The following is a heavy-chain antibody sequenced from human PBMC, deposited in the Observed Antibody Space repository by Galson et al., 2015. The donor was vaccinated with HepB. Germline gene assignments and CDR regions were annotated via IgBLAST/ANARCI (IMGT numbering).Heavy chain of an antibody. J-gene: IGHJ4*02. D-gene: IGHD5-18*01. CDR2: LDYSGNT. V-gene: IGHV4-39*02. Sequence: SETLSLTCTVSGVSISSSIYYWGWIRQPPGKGLEWIGSLDYSGNTYYNPSLKNRITISVDTSKNHFSLKLSSVTAADTAVYHCARLPYSSAFDYWGQGTLVTVSS. CDR1: GVSISSSIYY. CDR3: ARLPYSSAFDY.